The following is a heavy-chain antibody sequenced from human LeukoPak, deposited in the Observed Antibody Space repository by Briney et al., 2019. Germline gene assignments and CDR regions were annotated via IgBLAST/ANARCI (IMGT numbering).Heavy chain of an antibody. CDR3: AREAVGLRLTHYYYYYMDV. V-gene: IGHV1-69*05. Sequence: GASVKLSCKASGGTFSSYATSWVRQAPGQGLEWMGGIIPIFGTANYAQKFQGRVTITTDESTSTAYMELSSLRSEDTAVYYCAREAVGLRLTHYYYYYMDVWGKGTTVTVSS. D-gene: IGHD3-16*01. J-gene: IGHJ6*03. CDR2: IIPIFGTA. CDR1: GGTFSSYA.